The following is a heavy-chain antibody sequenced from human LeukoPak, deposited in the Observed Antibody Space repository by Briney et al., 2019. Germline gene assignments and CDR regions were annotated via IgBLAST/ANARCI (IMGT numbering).Heavy chain of an antibody. CDR2: ISKDGRKN. V-gene: IGHV3-30*04. CDR1: GFSFSTSG. CDR3: TRDLLNYGSAYYDVGIFDS. D-gene: IGHD3-10*01. Sequence: GRSLRLSCEASGFSFSTSGVHWVRQAPGKGLQWIAVISKDGRKNNYDDSAKGRFTISRDNSKITLFLQMNSLRPEDTAIYYCTRDLLNYGSAYYDVGIFDSWGQGTLVTVSS. J-gene: IGHJ4*02.